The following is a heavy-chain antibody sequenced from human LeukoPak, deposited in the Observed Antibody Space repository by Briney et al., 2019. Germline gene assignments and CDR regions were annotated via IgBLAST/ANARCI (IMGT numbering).Heavy chain of an antibody. Sequence: GGSLRLSCAASGFTFCSYNMNWVRQAPGKGLEWVSYISDSSGTIYYADSVQGRFTISRDNSNNTLFLQLNNLRPDDTAVYYCARDGLPYCTSTSCYHSDSWGQGTLVTVSS. CDR2: ISDSSGTI. V-gene: IGHV3-48*01. CDR3: ARDGLPYCTSTSCYHSDS. D-gene: IGHD2-2*01. CDR1: GFTFCSYN. J-gene: IGHJ4*02.